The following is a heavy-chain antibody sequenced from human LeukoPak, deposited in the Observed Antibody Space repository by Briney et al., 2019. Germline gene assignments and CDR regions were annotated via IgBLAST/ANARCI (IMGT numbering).Heavy chain of an antibody. V-gene: IGHV3-23*01. D-gene: IGHD3-16*01. CDR2: ISGSGGST. J-gene: IGHJ5*02. Sequence: GGSLRLSCAASGFTFSSYAMSWVRQAPGKGLEWVSTISGSGGSTYYADSVKGRFTISRDNSKNTLYLQMNSLRAEDTAVYYCAKDYWASGYVRGGLWFDPWGQGTLVTVSS. CDR3: AKDYWASGYVRGGLWFDP. CDR1: GFTFSSYA.